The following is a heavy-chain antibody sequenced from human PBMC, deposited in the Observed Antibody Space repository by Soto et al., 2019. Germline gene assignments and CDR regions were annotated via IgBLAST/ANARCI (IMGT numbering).Heavy chain of an antibody. D-gene: IGHD6-19*01. CDR2: IWYDGSNK. CDR3: ARDFIMYSSGWYFDY. CDR1: GFTFSSYG. V-gene: IGHV3-33*01. J-gene: IGHJ4*02. Sequence: ESGGGVVQPGRSLRLSCAASGFTFSSYGMHWVRQAPGKGLEWVAVIWYDGSNKYYADSVKGRFTISRDNSKNTLYLQMNSLRAEDTAVYYCARDFIMYSSGWYFDYWGQGTLVTVSS.